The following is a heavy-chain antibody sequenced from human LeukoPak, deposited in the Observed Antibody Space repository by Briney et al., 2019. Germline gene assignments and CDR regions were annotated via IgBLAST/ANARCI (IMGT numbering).Heavy chain of an antibody. J-gene: IGHJ4*02. CDR1: GFTFSTYG. CDR2: ISSSSSTI. V-gene: IGHV3-48*01. D-gene: IGHD3-3*02. CDR3: ARAVISIFDN. Sequence: PGGSLRLSCAVSGFTFSTYGINWVRQAPGKGLEWVSYISSSSSTIQYADSVKGRFTISRDNAENSLYLQMNSLGVEDTAVYYCARAVISIFDNWGQGTLVTVSS.